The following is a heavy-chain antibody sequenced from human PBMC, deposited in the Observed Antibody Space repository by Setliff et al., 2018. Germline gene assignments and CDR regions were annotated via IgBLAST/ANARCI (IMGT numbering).Heavy chain of an antibody. V-gene: IGHV4-59*01. CDR3: ARGGTYRYFDY. CDR1: GDSISAAS. J-gene: IGHJ4*02. CDR2: VYYSGAA. Sequence: SETLSLTCNVSGDSISAASIMAWIRQPPGKGLEFIGYVYYSGAAKYDPSLKSRVTMSVDTSKTQFSLKLSSMTTADTAVYYCARGGTYRYFDYWGQGTLVTVSS.